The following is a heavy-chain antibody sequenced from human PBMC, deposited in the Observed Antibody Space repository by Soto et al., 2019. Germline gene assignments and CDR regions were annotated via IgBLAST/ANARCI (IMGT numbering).Heavy chain of an antibody. CDR1: RDSVSSNSAA. V-gene: IGHV6-1*01. J-gene: IGHJ5*02. D-gene: IGHD2-15*01. CDR3: AGGSGALHH. CDR2: TYCRSKWYN. Sequence: SPTPSLPSAISRDSVSSNSAAWNSTRQSAWKGLERRGRTYCRSKWYNDYAVSVKSRMMINPDTSNNQFSVQLSCETSDDTAVYYCAGGSGALHHWGQGTLVTVSS.